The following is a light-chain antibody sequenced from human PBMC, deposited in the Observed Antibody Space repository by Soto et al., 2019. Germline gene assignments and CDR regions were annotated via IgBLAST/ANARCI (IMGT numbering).Light chain of an antibody. V-gene: IGKV1-39*01. J-gene: IGKJ3*01. Sequence: DIQMTQSPSSRSASVGDRVSITCRASQSIGTYLSWYQQKSGKAPKLLIYDASTLESGVPSRFSGSGSGANFTLTIDSLDPDDFASYYCQQSYSAFTFGPGTKVDIK. CDR3: QQSYSAFT. CDR1: QSIGTY. CDR2: DAS.